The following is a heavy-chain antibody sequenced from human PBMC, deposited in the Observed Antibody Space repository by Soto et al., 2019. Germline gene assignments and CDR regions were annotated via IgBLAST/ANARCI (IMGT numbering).Heavy chain of an antibody. CDR2: IIPIFGTA. J-gene: IGHJ4*02. D-gene: IGHD1-26*01. Sequence: VKVSCKASGGTFSSYAISWVRQAPGQGLEWMGGIIPIFGTANYAQKFQGRVTITADESTSTAYMELSSLRSEDTAVYYCARGSPQLQAFDYWGQGTLVTVSS. CDR3: ARGSPQLQAFDY. CDR1: GGTFSSYA. V-gene: IGHV1-69*01.